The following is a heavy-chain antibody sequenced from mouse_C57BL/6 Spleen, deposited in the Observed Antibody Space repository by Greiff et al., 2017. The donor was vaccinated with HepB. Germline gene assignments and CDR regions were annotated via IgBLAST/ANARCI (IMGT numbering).Heavy chain of an antibody. CDR3: ARVRDYYGSSSGYFDV. D-gene: IGHD1-1*01. CDR1: GYSITSGYY. V-gene: IGHV3-6*01. Sequence: EVKLEESGPGLVKPSQSLSLTCSVTGYSITSGYYWNWIRQFPGNKLEWMGYISYDGSNNYNPSLKNRISITRDTSKNQFFLKLNSVTTEDTATYYCARVRDYYGSSSGYFDVWGTGTTVTVSS. CDR2: ISYDGSN. J-gene: IGHJ1*03.